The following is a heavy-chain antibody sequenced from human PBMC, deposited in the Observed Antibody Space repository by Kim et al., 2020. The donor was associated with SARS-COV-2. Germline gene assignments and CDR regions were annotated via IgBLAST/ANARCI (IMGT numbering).Heavy chain of an antibody. Sequence: TRDSPSFQGQVTISAEKSISTAYLQWSSLKASDTAMYYCARGGYSNAFDIWGQGTMVTVSS. V-gene: IGHV5-51*01. J-gene: IGHJ3*02. CDR2: T. CDR3: ARGGYSNAFDI. D-gene: IGHD5-18*01.